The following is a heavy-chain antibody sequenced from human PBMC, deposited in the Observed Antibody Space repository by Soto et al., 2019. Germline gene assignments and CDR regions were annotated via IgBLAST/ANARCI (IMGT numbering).Heavy chain of an antibody. CDR2: IYPGDSDT. Sequence: PGESLKISCKGSGYSFTTYWIGWVRQMPGKGLEWMGIIYPGDSDTRYSPSFQGQVTISVDKSISTAYLQWSSMKAWDTATYYCARLRSCSSGSCYGDFWGQGTLVTVSS. J-gene: IGHJ4*02. CDR1: GYSFTTYW. D-gene: IGHD2-15*01. CDR3: ARLRSCSSGSCYGDF. V-gene: IGHV5-51*01.